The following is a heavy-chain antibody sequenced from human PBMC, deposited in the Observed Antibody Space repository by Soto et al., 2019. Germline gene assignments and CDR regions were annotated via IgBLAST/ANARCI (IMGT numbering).Heavy chain of an antibody. V-gene: IGHV1-24*01. CDR1: GYTLTELS. D-gene: IGHD5-18*01. Sequence: ASVKVSCKVSGYTLTELSMHWVRQAPGKGLEWMGGFDPEDGETIYAQKFQGRVTMTEDTSTDTAYMELSSLRSEDTAVYYCTTATSMVAGRMDVWGQGTTVTVSS. CDR2: FDPEDGET. CDR3: TTATSMVAGRMDV. J-gene: IGHJ6*02.